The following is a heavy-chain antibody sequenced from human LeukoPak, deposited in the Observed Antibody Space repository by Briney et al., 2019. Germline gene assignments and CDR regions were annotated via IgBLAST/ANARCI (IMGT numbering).Heavy chain of an antibody. CDR1: GGSFSGYY. D-gene: IGHD3-9*01. CDR3: ARHLLRYFGGSRRRVNDY. V-gene: IGHV4-34*01. Sequence: SETLSLTCAVYGGSFSGYYWSWIRQPPGKGLEWIGEINHSGSTNYNPYLKSRVTISVDTSKNQFSLKLSSVTAADTAVYYCARHLLRYFGGSRRRVNDYWGQGTLVTVSS. CDR2: INHSGST. J-gene: IGHJ4*02.